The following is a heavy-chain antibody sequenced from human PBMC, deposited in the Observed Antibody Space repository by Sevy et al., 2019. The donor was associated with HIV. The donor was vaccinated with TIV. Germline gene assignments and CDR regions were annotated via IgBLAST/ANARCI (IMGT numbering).Heavy chain of an antibody. V-gene: IGHV3-33*01. CDR2: IWYDGRTK. CDR3: ARDSARVIVPTAGFDS. J-gene: IGHJ5*01. CDR1: GFTFRSFS. Sequence: GGSLRLSCSASGFTFRSFSMHLVRQAPGKGLEWVAAIWYDGRTKQYADSVKGRFTISRDNSKNMLSLEMNSLRAEDTGLYFCARDSARVIVPTAGFDSWGQGTVVTVSS. D-gene: IGHD1-1*01.